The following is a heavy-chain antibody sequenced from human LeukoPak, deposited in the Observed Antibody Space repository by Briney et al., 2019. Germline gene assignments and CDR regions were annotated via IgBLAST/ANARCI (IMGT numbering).Heavy chain of an antibody. CDR3: ARHSYYDFLWDY. D-gene: IGHD3-3*01. CDR1: GGSISSGSYY. Sequence: SQTLSLTCTDSGGSISSGSYYWSWIRQPAGKGLEWIGRIYTSGSTNYNPSLKSRVTISVDTSKNQFSLRLSSVTAADTAVYYCARHSYYDFLWDYWGQGTLVTVSS. CDR2: IYTSGST. V-gene: IGHV4-61*02. J-gene: IGHJ4*02.